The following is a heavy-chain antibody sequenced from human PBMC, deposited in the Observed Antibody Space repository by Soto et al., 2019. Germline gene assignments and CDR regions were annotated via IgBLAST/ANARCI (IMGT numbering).Heavy chain of an antibody. V-gene: IGHV3-23*01. CDR1: GFTFSSYA. Sequence: GGSLRLSCGASGFTFSSYAMSWVRQAPGKGLEWVAAISVGGDYTYYADSVKGRFTVSRDNSKNTLYLQMNTLRAEDTAVYYCAKVSSSWYAGFFDLWGQGTLVTVSS. CDR2: ISVGGDYT. CDR3: AKVSSSWYAGFFDL. D-gene: IGHD6-13*01. J-gene: IGHJ4*02.